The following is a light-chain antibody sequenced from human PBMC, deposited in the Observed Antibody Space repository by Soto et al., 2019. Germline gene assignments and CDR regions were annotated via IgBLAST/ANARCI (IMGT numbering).Light chain of an antibody. CDR2: QDS. CDR1: KLGDKY. V-gene: IGLV3-1*01. J-gene: IGLJ2*01. Sequence: SYELTQPPSVSVSPGQTASITCSGDKLGDKYACWYQQKPGQSPVLVIYQDSNRPSGIPERFSGSNSGNTATLTISGVEAGDGADYYCQVWDANSHHVVFGGGTKLTVL. CDR3: QVWDANSHHVV.